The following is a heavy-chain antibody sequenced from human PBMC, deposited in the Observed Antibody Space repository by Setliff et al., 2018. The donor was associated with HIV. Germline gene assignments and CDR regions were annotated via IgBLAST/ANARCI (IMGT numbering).Heavy chain of an antibody. Sequence: PSETLSLTCTVSGGSISSYYWGWIRQPPGKGLEWIGSIYYSGNTYYNPSLKSRVTISTDTSRNQFSLRLSSVTAADTAIYYCARVPTSSWYVTTQRTKEYFHHWGQGTLVTVSS. V-gene: IGHV4-39*07. CDR3: ARVPTSSWYVTTQRTKEYFHH. J-gene: IGHJ1*01. CDR1: GGSISSYY. D-gene: IGHD6-13*01. CDR2: IYYSGNT.